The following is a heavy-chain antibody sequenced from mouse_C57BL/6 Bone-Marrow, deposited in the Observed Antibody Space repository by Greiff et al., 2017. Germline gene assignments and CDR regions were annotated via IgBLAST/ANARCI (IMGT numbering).Heavy chain of an antibody. CDR2: ISYSGST. V-gene: IGHV3-8*01. CDR1: GYSITSDY. Sequence: EVKVVESGPGLAKPSQTLSLTCSVTGYSITSDYWNWIRKFPGNKLEYMGYISYSGSTYYNPSLKSRISITRDTSKNQYYLQLNSVTTEDTATYYCARSYYYGSSPWYFDVWGTGTTVTVSS. CDR3: ARSYYYGSSPWYFDV. D-gene: IGHD1-1*01. J-gene: IGHJ1*03.